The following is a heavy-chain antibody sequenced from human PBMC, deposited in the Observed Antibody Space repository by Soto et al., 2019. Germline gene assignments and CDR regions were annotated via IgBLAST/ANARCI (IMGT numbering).Heavy chain of an antibody. CDR1: GGTFSSFG. D-gene: IGHD5-12*01. J-gene: IGHJ6*02. Sequence: QVQLVQSGAELKKPGSSVKVSCKASGGTFSSFGISWVRQAPGQGLEWMGGIIPVFGRPNYAQRFRGRLTIASDESTHTCYVDLIDLGSEDTAVYYCAREGSGYNFWGQGTEVTVSS. CDR2: IIPVFGRP. V-gene: IGHV1-69*01. CDR3: AREGSGYNF.